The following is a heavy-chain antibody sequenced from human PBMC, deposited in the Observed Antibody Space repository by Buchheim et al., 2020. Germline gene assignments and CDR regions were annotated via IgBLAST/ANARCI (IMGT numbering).Heavy chain of an antibody. J-gene: IGHJ4*02. CDR2: INTDGSTT. CDR3: VRDRGWTAFDY. Sequence: EVQLVESGGVVVQPGGSLRLSCAASGFIFSKYWIQWVRHAPGKGLERVSFINTDGSTTGYADSVKGRFTISRDNARTTVYLHMTSLRVEDTAVYYCVRDRGWTAFDYWGQGAL. D-gene: IGHD6-19*01. CDR1: GFIFSKYW. V-gene: IGHV3-74*01.